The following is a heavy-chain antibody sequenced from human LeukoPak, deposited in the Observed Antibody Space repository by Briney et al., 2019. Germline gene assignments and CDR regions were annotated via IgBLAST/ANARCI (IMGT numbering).Heavy chain of an antibody. CDR2: MYYSGST. D-gene: IGHD3-16*01. CDR1: GGSISSSSYY. Sequence: SETLSLTCTVSGGSISSSSYYWGWIRQPPGKGLEWIGSMYYSGSTYYNPSLKSRVTISVDTSKNQFSLKLSSVTAADTAVYYCARALLQMIAFGGVRYYFDYWGQGTLVTVSS. J-gene: IGHJ4*02. V-gene: IGHV4-39*07. CDR3: ARALLQMIAFGGVRYYFDY.